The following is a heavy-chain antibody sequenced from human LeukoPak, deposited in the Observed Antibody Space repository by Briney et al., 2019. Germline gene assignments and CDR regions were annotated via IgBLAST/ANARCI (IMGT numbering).Heavy chain of an antibody. CDR1: GFTFSSYS. CDR2: ISSSGSTI. J-gene: IGHJ6*03. V-gene: IGHV3-48*04. D-gene: IGHD4-11*01. Sequence: GGSLRLSCAASGFTFSSYSMNWVRQAPGKGLEWVSYISSSGSTIYYADSVKGRFTISRDNAKNSLYLQMNSLRAEDTAVYYCARAPEVNYYYYMDVWGKGTTVTVSS. CDR3: ARAPEVNYYYYMDV.